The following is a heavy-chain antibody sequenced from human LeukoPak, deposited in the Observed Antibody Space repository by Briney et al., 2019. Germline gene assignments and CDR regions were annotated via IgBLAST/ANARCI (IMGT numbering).Heavy chain of an antibody. V-gene: IGHV4-4*07. J-gene: IGHJ4*02. D-gene: IGHD6-13*01. Sequence: SETLSLTCTVSGGSISSYYWSWIRQPAGKGLEWIGRIYTSGSTNYNPSLKSRVTLSVDTSKNQFSLRLNSVTAADTAVYYCARGGSAAKYYFDSWGQGTLVTVYS. CDR3: ARGGSAAKYYFDS. CDR2: IYTSGST. CDR1: GGSISSYY.